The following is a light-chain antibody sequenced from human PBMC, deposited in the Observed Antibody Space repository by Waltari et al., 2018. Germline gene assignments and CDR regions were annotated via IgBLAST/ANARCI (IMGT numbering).Light chain of an antibody. V-gene: IGLV2-23*02. CDR1: SSAVGSSNL. CDR2: EVN. J-gene: IGLJ2*01. Sequence: QSALTHPASVSGPPGQSIAISCTGPSSAVGSSNLVSWYQQFPGKAPKLTLYEVNKRPSGISNRFSGSKFGNTASLTISGLQAEDEGDYYCCSYTRGSVICGGGTKLTVL. CDR3: CSYTRGSVI.